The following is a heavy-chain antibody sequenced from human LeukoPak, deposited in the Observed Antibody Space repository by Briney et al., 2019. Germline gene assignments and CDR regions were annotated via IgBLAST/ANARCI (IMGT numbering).Heavy chain of an antibody. CDR2: IYYSGST. Sequence: SETLSLTCTVSGGSISSSSYYWGWIRQPPGKGLEWIGSIYYSGSTYYNPSLKSRVTISVDTSKNQFSLKLSSVTAADTAVYYCARVLAGAAAAPSDYWGQGTLVTVSS. CDR3: ARVLAGAAAAPSDY. D-gene: IGHD6-13*01. V-gene: IGHV4-39*07. CDR1: GGSISSSSYY. J-gene: IGHJ4*02.